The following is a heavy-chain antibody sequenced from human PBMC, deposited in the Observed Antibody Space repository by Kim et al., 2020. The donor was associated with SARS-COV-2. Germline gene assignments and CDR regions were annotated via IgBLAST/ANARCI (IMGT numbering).Heavy chain of an antibody. CDR3: ARSKSIGVAAAGTGYYYYYGMDV. D-gene: IGHD6-13*01. CDR1: GGSISSYY. V-gene: IGHV4-59*13. J-gene: IGHJ6*02. CDR2: IYYSGST. Sequence: SETLSLTCTVSGGSISSYYWSWIRQPPGKGLEWIGYIYYSGSTNYNPSLKSRVTISVDTSKNQFSLKLSSVTAAGTAVYYCARSKSIGVAAAGTGYYYYYGMDVWGQGTTVTVSS.